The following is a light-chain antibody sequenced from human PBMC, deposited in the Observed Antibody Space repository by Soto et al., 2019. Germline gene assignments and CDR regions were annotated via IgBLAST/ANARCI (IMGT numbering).Light chain of an antibody. CDR3: QQSYSTPIT. J-gene: IGKJ5*01. CDR1: QSISSY. V-gene: IGKV1-39*01. Sequence: IQMNQSPSSLSASVGDRVTITCRASQSISSYLNWYQQKPGKAPKLLIYAASSLQSGVPSRFSGSGSGTDFTLTISSLQPEDFATYYCQQSYSTPITFGQRTRLE. CDR2: AAS.